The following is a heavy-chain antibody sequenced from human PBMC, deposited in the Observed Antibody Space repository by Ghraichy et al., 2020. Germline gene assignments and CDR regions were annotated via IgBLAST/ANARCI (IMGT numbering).Heavy chain of an antibody. CDR3: TRARIKCSGGSCSLPPGVDY. Sequence: GGSLRLSCTASGFTFGDYAMSWFRQAPGKGLEWVGFIRSKAYGGTTEYAASVKGRFTISRDDSKSIAYLQMNSLKTEDTAVYYCTRARIKCSGGSCSLPPGVDYWGQGTLVTVSS. D-gene: IGHD2-15*01. J-gene: IGHJ4*02. V-gene: IGHV3-49*03. CDR1: GFTFGDYA. CDR2: IRSKAYGGTT.